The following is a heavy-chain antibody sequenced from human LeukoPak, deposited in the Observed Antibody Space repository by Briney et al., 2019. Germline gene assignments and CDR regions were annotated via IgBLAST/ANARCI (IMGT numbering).Heavy chain of an antibody. Sequence: GESLKISCRSSAYSFTSYWIGWVRQLPGKGLEWMGIIYPGDSDTKYSPSFQGQVTISADKSISTAYLQWSSLKASDTAIYYCARRLDYGGNSHGYWGQGTLVTVPS. V-gene: IGHV5-51*01. CDR1: AYSFTSYW. CDR2: IYPGDSDT. J-gene: IGHJ4*02. D-gene: IGHD4-23*01. CDR3: ARRLDYGGNSHGY.